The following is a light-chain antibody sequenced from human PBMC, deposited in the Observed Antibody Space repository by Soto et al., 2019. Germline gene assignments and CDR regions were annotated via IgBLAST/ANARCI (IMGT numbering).Light chain of an antibody. CDR3: SSYTSSSPYV. Sequence: QSALTQPASVSGSPGQSITISCTGTSSDVGGYNYVSWYQQHPGKAPKLMIYDVSNRPSGVSNRFSGSKSGSTASLTISGLQAEDEADYYCSSYTSSSPYVFGTGTKLTVL. CDR1: SSDVGGYNY. V-gene: IGLV2-14*01. J-gene: IGLJ1*01. CDR2: DVS.